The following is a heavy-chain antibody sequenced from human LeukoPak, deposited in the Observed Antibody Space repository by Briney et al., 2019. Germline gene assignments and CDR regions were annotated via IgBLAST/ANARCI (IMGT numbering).Heavy chain of an antibody. Sequence: GETLKISCKGSGYSFISYWNGWVRQMPGQGLEWMGIIYPDDSDTRYSPSFQGQVTISADKSINTAYLQWSSLKASDTAMYYCVRLLYYFDSSGYYYAPKAFDIWGQGTMVTVSS. CDR3: VRLLYYFDSSGYYYAPKAFDI. D-gene: IGHD3-22*01. CDR1: GYSFISYW. J-gene: IGHJ3*02. V-gene: IGHV5-51*01. CDR2: IYPDDSDT.